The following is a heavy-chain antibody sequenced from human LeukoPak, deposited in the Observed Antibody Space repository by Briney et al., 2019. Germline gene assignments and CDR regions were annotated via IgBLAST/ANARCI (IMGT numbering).Heavy chain of an antibody. Sequence: PSETLSLTCTVSGGSISSYYWSWIRQPPGKGLEWIGYIYYSGSTNYNPSLKSRVTISVDTSKNQFSLKLSSVTAADTAVYYCARHVLGITGPDYWGQGTLVTVSS. D-gene: IGHD1-14*01. J-gene: IGHJ4*02. CDR3: ARHVLGITGPDY. V-gene: IGHV4-59*08. CDR1: GGSISSYY. CDR2: IYYSGST.